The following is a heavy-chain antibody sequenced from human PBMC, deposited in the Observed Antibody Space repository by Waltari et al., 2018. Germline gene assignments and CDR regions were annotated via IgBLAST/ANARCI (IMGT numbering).Heavy chain of an antibody. CDR3: ARAFDY. Sequence: QVQLQESGPGLVKPSQTLSLTCTVSGGSISSGSYYWSWIRQPAGKGLEWIGYIYTSGSTNYNPSLKSRVTISVDTSKNQCSLKLSSVTAADTAVYYCARAFDYWGQGTLVTVSS. J-gene: IGHJ4*02. CDR1: GGSISSGSYY. V-gene: IGHV4-61*09. CDR2: IYTSGST.